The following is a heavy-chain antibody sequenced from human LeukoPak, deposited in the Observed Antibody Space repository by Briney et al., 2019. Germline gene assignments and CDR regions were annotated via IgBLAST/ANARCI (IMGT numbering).Heavy chain of an antibody. J-gene: IGHJ4*02. CDR2: ISYDGSNK. D-gene: IGHD4-23*01. V-gene: IGHV3-30-3*01. CDR1: GFTFSSYA. Sequence: PGGSLRLSCAASGFTFSSYAMHWVRQAPGKGLEWVAVISYDGSNKYYADSVKGRFTISRDDSRSTVNLQMESLRAEDTALYYCARDLGGRGIPVYYFDYWGQGTQVTVSS. CDR3: ARDLGGRGIPVYYFDY.